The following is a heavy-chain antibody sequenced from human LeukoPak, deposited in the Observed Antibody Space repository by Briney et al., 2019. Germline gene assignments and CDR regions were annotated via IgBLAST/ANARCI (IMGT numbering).Heavy chain of an antibody. CDR1: GFTFRNAW. CDR3: TTDLCSSTSCYRRYYYYMDV. Sequence: GGSLRLSCAASGFTFRNAWMSWVRQAPGKGLEWVGRIKSKTDGGTTDYAAPVKGRFTISRDDSKNTLYLQMNSLKTEDTAVYYCTTDLCSSTSCYRRYYYYMDVWGKGTTVTVSS. V-gene: IGHV3-15*01. D-gene: IGHD2-2*02. J-gene: IGHJ6*03. CDR2: IKSKTDGGTT.